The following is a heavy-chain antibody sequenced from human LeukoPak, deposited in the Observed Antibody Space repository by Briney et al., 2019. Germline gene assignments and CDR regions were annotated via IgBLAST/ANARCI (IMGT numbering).Heavy chain of an antibody. J-gene: IGHJ4*02. CDR3: GRQPNLDC. D-gene: IGHD1-14*01. CDR1: GYRFTRYW. CDR2: IDPSDSYT. Sequence: GESLKISCTGSGYRFTRYWISWLRQMPGKGLEWMGRIDPSDSYTNYSPSFQGQVTISVDKSINTAYLQWSSLKASDSAMYYCGRQPNLDCWGQGTLVTVSS. V-gene: IGHV5-10-1*04.